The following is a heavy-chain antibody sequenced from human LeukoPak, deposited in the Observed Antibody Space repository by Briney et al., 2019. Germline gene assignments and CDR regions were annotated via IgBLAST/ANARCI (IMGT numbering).Heavy chain of an antibody. V-gene: IGHV3-48*01. CDR2: ISSSSSTI. D-gene: IGHD3-10*01. J-gene: IGHJ4*02. CDR1: GFAFSSYS. Sequence: GGSLRLSCAASGFAFSSYSMNWVRQAPGKGLEWVSYISSSSSTIYYADSVKGRFTISRDNAKNSLYLQMNSLRAEDTAVYYCAREVTMVRGVKGFDYWGQGTLVTVSS. CDR3: AREVTMVRGVKGFDY.